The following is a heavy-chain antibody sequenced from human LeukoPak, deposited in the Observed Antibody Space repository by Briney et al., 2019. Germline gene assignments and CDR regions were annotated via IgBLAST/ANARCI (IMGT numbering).Heavy chain of an antibody. Sequence: ASVKVSXKASGYTFTCYYMHWVRQAPGQGLEWMGWINPNSGGTNYAQKFQGRVTMTRDTSISTAYMELSRLRSDDTAVYYCARLSITIFGVVIGDNYYMDVWGKGTTVTVSS. J-gene: IGHJ6*03. V-gene: IGHV1-2*02. CDR3: ARLSITIFGVVIGDNYYMDV. CDR2: INPNSGGT. CDR1: GYTFTCYY. D-gene: IGHD3-3*01.